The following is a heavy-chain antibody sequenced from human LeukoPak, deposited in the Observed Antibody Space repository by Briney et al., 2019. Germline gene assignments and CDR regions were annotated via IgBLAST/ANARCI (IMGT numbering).Heavy chain of an antibody. CDR2: IRYDGSNK. CDR1: GFTFSSYG. J-gene: IGHJ4*02. CDR3: ARDSSNWYYFDY. Sequence: GGSLRLSCAASGFTFSSYGMHWVRQAPGKGLEWVAFIRYDGSNKYYADSVKGRFAISRDNSKNTLYLQMNSLRAEDTAVYYCARDSSNWYYFDYWGQGTLVTVSS. D-gene: IGHD6-13*01. V-gene: IGHV3-30*02.